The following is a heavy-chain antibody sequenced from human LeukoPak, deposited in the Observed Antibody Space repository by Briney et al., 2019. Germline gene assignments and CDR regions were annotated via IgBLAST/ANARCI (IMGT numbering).Heavy chain of an antibody. CDR1: GGTFSSYT. CDR3: ARGEGWNYVSWFDP. CDR2: IIPILGIA. J-gene: IGHJ5*02. D-gene: IGHD1-7*01. Sequence: SVKVSCKASGGTFSSYTISWVRQAPGQGLEWMGRIIPILGIANYAQKFQGRVTITADKSTSTAYMELSSLRSEDTAVYYCARGEGWNYVSWFDPWGQETLVTVSS. V-gene: IGHV1-69*02.